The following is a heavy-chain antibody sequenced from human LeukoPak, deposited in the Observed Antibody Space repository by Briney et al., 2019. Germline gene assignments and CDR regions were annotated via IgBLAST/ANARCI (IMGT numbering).Heavy chain of an antibody. CDR3: ARVADPYSGSYYELVPFDY. J-gene: IGHJ4*02. V-gene: IGHV1-18*01. D-gene: IGHD1-26*01. CDR1: GYTFTSYG. Sequence: GASVKVSCKASGYTFTSYGISWVRQAPGQGLEWMGWIGAYNGNTNYAQKLQGRVTMTTDTSTSTAYMELRSLRSDDTAVYYCARVADPYSGSYYELVPFDYWGQGTLVNVSS. CDR2: IGAYNGNT.